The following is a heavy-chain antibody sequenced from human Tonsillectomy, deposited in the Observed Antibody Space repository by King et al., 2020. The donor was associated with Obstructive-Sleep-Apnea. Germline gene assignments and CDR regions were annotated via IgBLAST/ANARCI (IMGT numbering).Heavy chain of an antibody. CDR2: ICSNGGST. D-gene: IGHD6-19*01. CDR3: VKGGPEGQQWLINSFDY. J-gene: IGHJ4*02. Sequence: QLVQSGGGLVQPVGSLRLSCSASVFTFSGYAMHCVRQAPGKGLEYVSCICSNGGSTHYADSVKGRFTISRDNAKNTLYLQMSSLRAEDTALYYCVKGGPEGQQWLINSFDYWGQGTLVTVSS. V-gene: IGHV3-64D*06. CDR1: VFTFSGYA.